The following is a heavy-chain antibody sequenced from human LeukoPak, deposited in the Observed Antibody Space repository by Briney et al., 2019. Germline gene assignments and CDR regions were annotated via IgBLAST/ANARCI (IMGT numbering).Heavy chain of an antibody. CDR3: ARDRGYSPDV. V-gene: IGHV3-74*01. D-gene: IGHD5-18*01. J-gene: IGHJ6*02. CDR1: GFTFRNYW. CDR2: LNGDGSSI. Sequence: PGGSLRLSCAASGFTFRNYWMHWVRHVPGKGLVWVSHLNGDGSSITYADSVKGRFTISRDNAKSTLYLQMNSLRAEDTAVYYCARDRGYSPDVWGQGTTVTVSS.